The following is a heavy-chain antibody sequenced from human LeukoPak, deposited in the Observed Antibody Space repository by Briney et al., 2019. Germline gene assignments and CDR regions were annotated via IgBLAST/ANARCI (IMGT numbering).Heavy chain of an antibody. CDR1: GFTFSSYW. CDR2: INSDGSST. D-gene: IGHD3-10*02. J-gene: IGHJ6*04. Sequence: GGSLRLSCAASGFTFSSYWMHWVRQAAGKGLVWVSRINSDGSSTSSADSVKGRFTISRDNAKNSLYLQMNSLRAEDTAVYYCAELGITMIGGVWGKGTTVTISS. CDR3: AELGITMIGGV. V-gene: IGHV3-74*01.